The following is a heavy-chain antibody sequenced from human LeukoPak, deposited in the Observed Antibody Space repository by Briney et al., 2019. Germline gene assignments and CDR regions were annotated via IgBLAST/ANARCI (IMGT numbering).Heavy chain of an antibody. Sequence: SETLSLTCTVSGVSISGNYWSWIRQPAGKGLEWIGRISTSGSSKYNPSLESRVTMSVDTSKNQFSLKVTSVTAADTAMYYCARDRVSWHYFDYWGQGTLLTVSS. CDR3: ARDRVSWHYFDY. D-gene: IGHD5/OR15-5a*01. CDR2: ISTSGSS. J-gene: IGHJ4*02. CDR1: GVSISGNY. V-gene: IGHV4-4*07.